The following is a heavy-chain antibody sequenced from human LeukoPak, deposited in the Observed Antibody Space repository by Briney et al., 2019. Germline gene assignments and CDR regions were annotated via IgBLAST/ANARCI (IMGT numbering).Heavy chain of an antibody. D-gene: IGHD3-10*01. V-gene: IGHV3-23*01. J-gene: IGHJ5*02. CDR1: GFTFSSYG. CDR3: APDYYGSGSYS. CDR2: ISGSGGST. Sequence: GGSLRLSCAASGFTFSSYGMSWVRQAPGKGLEWVSAISGSGGSTYYADSVKGRFTISRDNSKNTLYLQMNSLRAEDTAVYYCAPDYYGSGSYSWGQGTLVTVSS.